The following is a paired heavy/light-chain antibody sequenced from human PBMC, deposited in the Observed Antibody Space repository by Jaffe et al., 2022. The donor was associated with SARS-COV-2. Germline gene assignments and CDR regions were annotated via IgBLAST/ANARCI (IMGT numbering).Light chain of an antibody. CDR3: SSHAGSNKGHVV. V-gene: IGLV2-8*01. J-gene: IGLJ2*01. CDR1: SSDVGGYNY. Sequence: QSALTQPPSASGSPGQSVTISCTGISSDVGGYNYVSWYQQHPGKAPKLMIYEVSKRPSGVPDRFSGSKSGNTASLTVSGLQAEDEADYYCSSHAGSNKGHVVFGGGTKLTVL. CDR2: EVS.
Heavy chain of an antibody. CDR1: GFTFASYA. V-gene: IGHV3-23*01. CDR3: AKSYYYDTSGYHPITHFDY. J-gene: IGHJ4*02. D-gene: IGHD3-22*01. CDR2: IGGSGGNT. Sequence: EVQLLESGGGLIQPGGSLRLSCAASGFTFASYAMTWVRQAPGKGLEWVASIGGSGGNTYSADSVKGRFTTPRDNSKNTLYLQMNSLRAEDTAVYYCAKSYYYDTSGYHPITHFDYWGQGTLVTVSS.